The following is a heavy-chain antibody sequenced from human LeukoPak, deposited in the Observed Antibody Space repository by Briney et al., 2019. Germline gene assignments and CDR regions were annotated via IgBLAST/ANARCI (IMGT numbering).Heavy chain of an antibody. CDR1: GFTVSSNY. CDR2: IYSGGGI. J-gene: IGHJ4*02. D-gene: IGHD3-10*01. CDR3: ARDSGGSYYEY. V-gene: IGHV3-53*01. Sequence: QSGGSLRLSCAASGFTVSSNYMSWVRQAPGKGLEWVSVIYSGGGIYYADSVKGRFTISRDNSKNTLYLQMNSLRAEDTAVYYCARDSGGSYYEYWGQGTLVTVSS.